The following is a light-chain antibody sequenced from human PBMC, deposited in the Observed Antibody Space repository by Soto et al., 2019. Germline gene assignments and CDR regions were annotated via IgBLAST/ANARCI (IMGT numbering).Light chain of an antibody. CDR1: SSDVESYNL. V-gene: IGLV2-23*01. CDR3: CSYTGRPIFVL. CDR2: EAS. Sequence: QPVLTQPASVSGSPGQSITISCTGTSSDVESYNLVSWYQQHPGKAPRLMIYEASKRPSGVSNRFSGSESDNTASLTISGLQAEDEADYYCCSYTGRPIFVLFGGGTKVTVL. J-gene: IGLJ2*01.